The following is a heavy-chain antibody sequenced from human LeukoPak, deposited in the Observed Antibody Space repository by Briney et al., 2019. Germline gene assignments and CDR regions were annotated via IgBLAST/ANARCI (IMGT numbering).Heavy chain of an antibody. Sequence: PGGALRLSCAASGFTFSSLSRTSVRQTPGKGLESVSGSSGSGDATFYADSVKGRFTISRDNSKDTLYLQMSSLRAEDTAIYYCAKDRGYWGQGTLVTVTS. CDR3: AKDRGY. CDR1: GFTFSSLS. CDR2: SSGSGDAT. J-gene: IGHJ4*02. V-gene: IGHV3-23*01.